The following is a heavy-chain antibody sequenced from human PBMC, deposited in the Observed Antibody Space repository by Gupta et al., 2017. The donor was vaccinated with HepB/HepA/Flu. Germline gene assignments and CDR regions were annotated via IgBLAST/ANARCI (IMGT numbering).Heavy chain of an antibody. CDR1: GGSFSGYY. Sequence: QVQLQQWGAGLLKPSETLSLTCAVYGGSFSGYYWSWIRQPPGKGLEWIGEINHSGSTNYNPSLKSRVTISVDTSKNQFSLKLSSVTAADTAVYYCASESPRGYYYGSGSYYNKIEYYYYGMDVWGQGTTVTVSS. D-gene: IGHD3-10*01. CDR3: ASESPRGYYYGSGSYYNKIEYYYYGMDV. V-gene: IGHV4-34*01. CDR2: INHSGST. J-gene: IGHJ6*02.